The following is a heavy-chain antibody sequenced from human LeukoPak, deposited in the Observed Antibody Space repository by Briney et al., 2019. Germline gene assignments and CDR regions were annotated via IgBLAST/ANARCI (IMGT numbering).Heavy chain of an antibody. J-gene: IGHJ4*02. CDR3: ASRYCSSTSRYREVRYY. D-gene: IGHD2-2*01. Sequence: GGSLRLSCAASGFTFSSYAMSWVRQAPGKGLEWVSAISGSGGSTYYADSVKGRFTISRDNSKNTLYLQMNSLRAEDTAVYYCASRYCSSTSRYREVRYYWGQGTLVTVSS. CDR2: ISGSGGST. V-gene: IGHV3-23*01. CDR1: GFTFSSYA.